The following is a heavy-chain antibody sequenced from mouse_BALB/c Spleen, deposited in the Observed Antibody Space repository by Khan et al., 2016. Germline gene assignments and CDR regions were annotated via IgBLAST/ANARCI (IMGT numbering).Heavy chain of an antibody. CDR2: INTNTGEP. Sequence: QIQLVQSGPELKKPGETVKISCKASGYTFTNYGMTWVKQAPGKGLKWMGWINTNTGEPTYAEDFKGRFAFSLETSANTAYLQINNLKNEDTATYFCAGYGTGTWFAYWGQGTLVTVSA. CDR3: AGYGTGTWFAY. CDR1: GYTFTNYG. J-gene: IGHJ3*01. V-gene: IGHV9-3*02. D-gene: IGHD2-1*01.